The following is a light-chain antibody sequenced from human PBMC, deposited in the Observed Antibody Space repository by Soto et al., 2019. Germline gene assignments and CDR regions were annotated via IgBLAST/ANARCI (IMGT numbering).Light chain of an antibody. V-gene: IGKV3D-20*02. J-gene: IGKJ4*01. CDR3: QQRSNWPLT. CDR1: QSVSRSQ. Sequence: EIELTQSPGTLSLSPGERATLSCRASQSVSRSQLAWYQQKPGQAPRLLIYDASNRATGIPARFSGSGSGTDFTLTISSLEPEDFAVYYCQQRSNWPLTFGGGTKVDIK. CDR2: DAS.